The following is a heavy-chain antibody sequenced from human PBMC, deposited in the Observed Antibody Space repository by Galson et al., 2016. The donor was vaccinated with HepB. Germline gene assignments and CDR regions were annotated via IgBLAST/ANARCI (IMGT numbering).Heavy chain of an antibody. J-gene: IGHJ6*04. V-gene: IGHV3-23*01. CDR1: GFTFSNYA. CDR3: AKEGSKLTRNYYYGMDV. CDR2: ISGSGGST. D-gene: IGHD3-10*01. Sequence: SLRLSCAGSGFTFSNYAISWVRQAPGKGLEWVSVISGSGGSTYYADPVKGRSTISRDHSKNTMYLQMNSRRAVDTAVYYCAKEGSKLTRNYYYGMDVWGKGTTVTVSS.